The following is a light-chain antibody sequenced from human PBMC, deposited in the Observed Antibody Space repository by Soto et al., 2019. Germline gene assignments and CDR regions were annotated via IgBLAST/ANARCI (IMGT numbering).Light chain of an antibody. J-gene: IGLJ1*01. Sequence: QSVLTQPASVSGSPGQSITISCTGTSSDVGGYIYVSWYQQHPGKAPKLLIYDVSNRPSGVSNRFSGSKSGNTASLTISGLQAEDEADYYCNSYRGTSTPCVFGAGNKVTVL. CDR3: NSYRGTSTPCV. V-gene: IGLV2-14*01. CDR1: SSDVGGYIY. CDR2: DVS.